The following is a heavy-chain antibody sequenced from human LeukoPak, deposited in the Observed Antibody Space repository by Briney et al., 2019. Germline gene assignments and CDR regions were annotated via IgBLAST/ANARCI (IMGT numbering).Heavy chain of an antibody. Sequence: GGSLRLSCAASGFTFSSYGMHWVRQAPGKGLEWVAFIRYDGSNKYYADSVKGRFTISRDNSKNTLYLQMNSLRAEDTAVYYCAKDPFKIWDLNWNHEGSDYWGQGTLVTVSS. V-gene: IGHV3-30*02. CDR2: IRYDGSNK. CDR3: AKDPFKIWDLNWNHEGSDY. CDR1: GFTFSSYG. J-gene: IGHJ4*02. D-gene: IGHD1-14*01.